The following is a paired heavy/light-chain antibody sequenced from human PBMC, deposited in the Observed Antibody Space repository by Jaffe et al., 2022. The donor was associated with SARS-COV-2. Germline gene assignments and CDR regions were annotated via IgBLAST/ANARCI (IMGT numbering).Heavy chain of an antibody. V-gene: IGHV5-10-1*03. D-gene: IGHD4-17*01. CDR3: ARHRGEATQMATVTPDFDF. CDR2: VDPSDSQT. CDR1: GYSFSNYW. J-gene: IGHJ4*02. Sequence: EVQLVQSGAAVKKPGESLRISCQGSGYSFSNYWITWVRQMPGKGLEWMGRVDPSDSQTNYRSSFQGRVTISLDTSISTAYLEWSSLKTSDTAIYYCARHRGEATQMATVTPDFDFWGQGTLVTVSS.
Light chain of an antibody. CDR2: EVS. CDR3: MQSIQVPWT. CDR1: QSLLHFDRKTY. Sequence: DIVVTQTPLSLPVTPGQPASISCKSSQSLLHFDRKTYLSWYLQKPGQPPRLLIYEVSKRFSGVSDRFSGSGSGTEFTLKISRVEAEDVGIYYCMQSIQVPWTFGQGTKVEIK. J-gene: IGKJ1*01. V-gene: IGKV2D-29*01.